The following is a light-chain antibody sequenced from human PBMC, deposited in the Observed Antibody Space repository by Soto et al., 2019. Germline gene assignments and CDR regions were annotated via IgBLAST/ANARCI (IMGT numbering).Light chain of an antibody. CDR1: QSISSW. CDR2: KAS. J-gene: IGKJ4*01. Sequence: DIQMTQSPSTLSASVGDRVTITCRASQSISSWLAWYQQKPGKAPKLLIYKASSLESGVPSRFSGSGSGTEFTLTISSLQPDDFAIYYCQQYNSYPLTFGGGIKVEIK. CDR3: QQYNSYPLT. V-gene: IGKV1-5*03.